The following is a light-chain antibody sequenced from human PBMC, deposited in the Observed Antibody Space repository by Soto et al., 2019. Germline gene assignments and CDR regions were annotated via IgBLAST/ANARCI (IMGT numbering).Light chain of an antibody. Sequence: QLVLTRSPSASASLGASVKLTCTLSSGHSSYAIAWHQQQPEKGPRYLMKLNSDGSHSKGDGIPDRFSGSSSGAERYLTISSLQSEDEADYYCQTWGTGTLWVFGGGTKLTVL. CDR1: SGHSSYA. CDR3: QTWGTGTLWV. V-gene: IGLV4-69*01. CDR2: LNSDGSH. J-gene: IGLJ3*02.